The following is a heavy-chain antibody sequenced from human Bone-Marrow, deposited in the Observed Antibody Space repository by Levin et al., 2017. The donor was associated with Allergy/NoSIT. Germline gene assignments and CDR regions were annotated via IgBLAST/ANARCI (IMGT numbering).Heavy chain of an antibody. D-gene: IGHD3-9*01. J-gene: IGHJ3*02. Sequence: LSLTCAASGFTFSSYGMHWVRQAPGKGLEWVAVIWYDGSNKYYADSVKGRFTISRDNSKNTLYLQMNSLRAEDTAVYYCARDYYDILTGRPLYAFDIWGQGTMVTVSS. CDR3: ARDYYDILTGRPLYAFDI. CDR1: GFTFSSYG. V-gene: IGHV3-33*01. CDR2: IWYDGSNK.